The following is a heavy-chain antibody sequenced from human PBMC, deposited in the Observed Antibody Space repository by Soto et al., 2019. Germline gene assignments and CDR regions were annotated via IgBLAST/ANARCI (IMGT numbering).Heavy chain of an antibody. Sequence: GGSLRLSCAASGFTFSSYAMHWVRQAPGKGLEWVAVISYDGSNKYYADSVKGRFTISRDNSKNTLYLQMNSLRAEDTAVYYCASLPADYGEAPFDPWGQGTLVTVSS. J-gene: IGHJ5*02. CDR1: GFTFSSYA. CDR3: ASLPADYGEAPFDP. V-gene: IGHV3-30-3*01. D-gene: IGHD4-17*01. CDR2: ISYDGSNK.